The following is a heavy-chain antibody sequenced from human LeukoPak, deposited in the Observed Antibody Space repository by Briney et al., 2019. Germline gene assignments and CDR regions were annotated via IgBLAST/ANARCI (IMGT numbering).Heavy chain of an antibody. V-gene: IGHV3-49*03. D-gene: IGHD2/OR15-2a*01. CDR1: GFTFGDYA. J-gene: IGHJ4*02. CDR2: IRSKAYGGTT. CDR3: PSDRLLEYYFDY. Sequence: PGGSLRLSCTTSGFTFGDYAMSWFRQAPGKGLKWVGFIRSKAYGGTTEYAASVKGRFTISRDDSKSIAYLQMNSLKTEDTAVYYCPSDRLLEYYFDYWGQGTLVTVSS.